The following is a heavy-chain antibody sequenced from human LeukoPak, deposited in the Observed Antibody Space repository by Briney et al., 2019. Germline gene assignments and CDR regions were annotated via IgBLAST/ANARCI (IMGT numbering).Heavy chain of an antibody. D-gene: IGHD6-13*01. J-gene: IGHJ2*01. CDR1: GGSTSSSSYY. CDR3: ARLSSSSWYYPHWYFDL. Sequence: SETLSLTCTVSGGSTSSSSYYWGWIRQPPGKGLEWIGSIYYSGSTYYNPSLKSRVTISVDTSKNQFSLKLSSATAADTAVYYCARLSSSSWYYPHWYFDLWGRGTLVTVSS. V-gene: IGHV4-39*01. CDR2: IYYSGST.